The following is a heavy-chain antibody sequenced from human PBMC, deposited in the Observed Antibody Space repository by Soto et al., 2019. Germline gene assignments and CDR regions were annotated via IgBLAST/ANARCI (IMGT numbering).Heavy chain of an antibody. V-gene: IGHV3-30-3*01. CDR2: ISKEGNSK. CDR1: GLILTNSV. CDR3: ARSYCGDDCALDH. D-gene: IGHD2-21*02. J-gene: IGHJ4*02. Sequence: LRIACEASGLILTNSVIHWVRQAQGKGLEWVAVISKEGNSKHYADSVKGRFTISRDNSKSTLYVQMDSLRAEDTAVYYCARSYCGDDCALDHWGQGTLVTVSS.